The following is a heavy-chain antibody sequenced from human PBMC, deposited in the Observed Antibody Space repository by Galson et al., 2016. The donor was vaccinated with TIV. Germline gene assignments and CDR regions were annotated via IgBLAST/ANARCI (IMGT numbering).Heavy chain of an antibody. CDR3: ARGLWDSRFDY. D-gene: IGHD3-16*01. CDR1: GDSISSNNW. J-gene: IGHJ4*02. CDR2: IYHSGTT. Sequence: SETLSLTCDVSGDSISSNNWWNWVRQPPGKGLEWIGEIYHSGTTKYNPSLKSRVTISVDKSKNQFSLKMNSVTAADTAVYYRARGLWDSRFDYWGQGTLVTVSS. V-gene: IGHV4-4*02.